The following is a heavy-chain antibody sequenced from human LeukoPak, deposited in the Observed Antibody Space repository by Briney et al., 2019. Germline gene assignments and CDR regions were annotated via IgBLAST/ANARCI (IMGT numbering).Heavy chain of an antibody. D-gene: IGHD3-16*01. CDR1: GYTFTSYG. J-gene: IGHJ4*02. Sequence: ASVKVSCKASGYTFTSYGISWVRQAPGQGLEWMGWISAYNGNTNYAPKLQGRVTMTTDTSTSTAYMGLSSLRSEDTAVYYCARDNDSRDPPHFDYWGQGTLVTVSS. CDR3: ARDNDSRDPPHFDY. V-gene: IGHV1-18*01. CDR2: ISAYNGNT.